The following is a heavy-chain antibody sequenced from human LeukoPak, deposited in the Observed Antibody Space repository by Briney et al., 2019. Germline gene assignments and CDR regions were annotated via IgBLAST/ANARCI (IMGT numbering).Heavy chain of an antibody. CDR1: GFTFSTYG. CDR3: ARRDGNY. D-gene: IGHD5-24*01. J-gene: IGHJ4*02. Sequence: GGSLRLSCAASGFTFSTYGMSWVRQAPGKGLEWVSSISGSGGSTYYADSVKGRFTISRDNSKNTLYLQMNNLRAEDTAVYYRARRDGNYWGQGTLVTVSS. V-gene: IGHV3-23*01. CDR2: ISGSGGST.